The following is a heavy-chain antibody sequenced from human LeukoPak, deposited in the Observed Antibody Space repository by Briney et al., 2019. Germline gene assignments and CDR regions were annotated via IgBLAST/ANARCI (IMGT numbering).Heavy chain of an antibody. CDR2: IYYSGST. Sequence: SETLSLTCTVSGGSISSYYWGWIRQPPEKGLEWIGTIYYSGSTYYTPSLKSRVTISVDTSENQFSLKLSSVTAADTAVYYCARGGCSSTSCYATYYYYYMDVWGKGTTVTISS. D-gene: IGHD2-2*01. CDR1: GGSISSYY. CDR3: ARGGCSSTSCYATYYYYYMDV. V-gene: IGHV4-39*07. J-gene: IGHJ6*03.